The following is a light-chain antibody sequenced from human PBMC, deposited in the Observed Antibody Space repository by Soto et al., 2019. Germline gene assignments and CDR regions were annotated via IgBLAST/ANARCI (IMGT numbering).Light chain of an antibody. V-gene: IGLV2-14*01. J-gene: IGLJ1*01. CDR1: SSDVGAYNY. CDR3: TSYTNSNTLGV. Sequence: QSVLTQPASVSGAPGQSTTISCAGTSSDVGAYNYVSWYQQHPGKAPKLTIYEVSNRPSGASNRFSGSNSGDTASLTISGLQAEDESAYYSTSYTNSNTLGVFGTGTKATVL. CDR2: EVS.